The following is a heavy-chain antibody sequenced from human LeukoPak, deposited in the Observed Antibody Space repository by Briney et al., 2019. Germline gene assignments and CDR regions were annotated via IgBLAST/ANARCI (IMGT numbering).Heavy chain of an antibody. J-gene: IGHJ4*02. Sequence: GGSLRLSCAASGFTFSDSYMSWIRQAPGKGLEWVSYISSSGTTIYYADSVKGRFTISRDNAKNSLYLQMNSLRAEDTAVYYCARVWSYGGYYQFYFDFWGQGTLVTVSS. CDR2: ISSSGTTI. V-gene: IGHV3-11*04. D-gene: IGHD3-22*01. CDR3: ARVWSYGGYYQFYFDF. CDR1: GFTFSDSY.